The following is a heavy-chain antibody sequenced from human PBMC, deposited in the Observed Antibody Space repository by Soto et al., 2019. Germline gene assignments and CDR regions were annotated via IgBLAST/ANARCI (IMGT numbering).Heavy chain of an antibody. CDR1: GFAFSSYS. CDR2: ISSSSSYI. V-gene: IGHV3-21*01. J-gene: IGHJ4*02. D-gene: IGHD6-19*01. CDR3: ARMYSSGWAFDY. Sequence: EVQLLESGGGLVQPGGSLRLSCAASGFAFSSYSMNWVRQAPGKGLEWVSSISSSSSYIYYADSVKGRFTISRDNAKNSLYLQMNSLRAEDTAVYYCARMYSSGWAFDYWGQGTLVTVSS.